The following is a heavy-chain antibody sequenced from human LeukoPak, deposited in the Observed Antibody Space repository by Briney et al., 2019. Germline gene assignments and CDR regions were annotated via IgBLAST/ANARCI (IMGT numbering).Heavy chain of an antibody. CDR1: GFTFSSYG. V-gene: IGHV3-30*03. CDR3: ARDNGHYCSSTSCYDDY. CDR2: ISYDGSNK. Sequence: GGSLRLSCAASGFTFSSYGMHWVRQAPGKGLEWVAVISYDGSNKYYADSVKGRFTISRDNSKNTLYLQMNSLRAEDTAVYYCARDNGHYCSSTSCYDDYWGQGTLVTVSS. D-gene: IGHD2-2*01. J-gene: IGHJ4*02.